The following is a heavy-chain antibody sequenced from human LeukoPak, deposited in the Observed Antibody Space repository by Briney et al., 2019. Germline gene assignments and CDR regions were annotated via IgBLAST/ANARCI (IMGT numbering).Heavy chain of an antibody. D-gene: IGHD3-10*01. CDR2: ISYDGSNK. Sequence: GGSLRLSCAASGFTFSSYGMHWVRQAPGKGLEWVAVISYDGSNKYYADSVKGRFTISRDNSKNTLYLQMNSLRAEDTAVYYCARESGDGVGYYGSGSMDVWGKGTTVTISS. CDR1: GFTFSSYG. J-gene: IGHJ6*03. V-gene: IGHV3-30*03. CDR3: ARESGDGVGYYGSGSMDV.